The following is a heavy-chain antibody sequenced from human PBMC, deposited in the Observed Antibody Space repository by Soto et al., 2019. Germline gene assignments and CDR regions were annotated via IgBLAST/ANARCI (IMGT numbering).Heavy chain of an antibody. CDR1: GFTFSSDW. V-gene: IGHV3-74*01. CDR3: ARGPRGWYGFDY. Sequence: EVQLVESGGGLVQPGGSLRLSCAASGFTFSSDWMHWVRQAPGKGLVWVSRMNSDGSRTTYADSVKGRFTISRDNAKNTLYLQMNSLRVEDTAVYYCARGPRGWYGFDYWGQGTLVTVSS. D-gene: IGHD6-19*01. J-gene: IGHJ4*02. CDR2: MNSDGSRT.